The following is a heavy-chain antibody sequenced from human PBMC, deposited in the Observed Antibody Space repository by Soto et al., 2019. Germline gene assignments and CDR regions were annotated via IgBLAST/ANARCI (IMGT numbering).Heavy chain of an antibody. CDR1: GGSISSGGYY. CDR2: IYYSGST. CDR3: ARASSRGGDYENDY. J-gene: IGHJ4*02. Sequence: QVQLQESGPGLVKPSQTLSLTCTVSGGSISSGGYYWSWIRQHPGKGLEWIGYIYYSGSTYYNPSLKSRVTISVDTSKNQFSLKLSCVTAADTAVYYCARASSRGGDYENDYWGQGTLVTVSS. D-gene: IGHD4-17*01. V-gene: IGHV4-31*03.